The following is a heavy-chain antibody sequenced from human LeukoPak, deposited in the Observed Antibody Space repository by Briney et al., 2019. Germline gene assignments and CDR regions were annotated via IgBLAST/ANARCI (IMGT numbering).Heavy chain of an antibody. Sequence: APRKVSCTTTRYTFTYNYMHWVRQDPRQRIKWMGIINPSGGSTSYGQKFQGRVTMTRDTSTSTVYMELSSLRSEDTAVYYCARKAGGSYRLDYWGQGTLVTVSS. J-gene: IGHJ4*02. CDR1: RYTFTYNY. CDR2: INPSGGST. D-gene: IGHD1-26*01. V-gene: IGHV1-46*01. CDR3: ARKAGGSYRLDY.